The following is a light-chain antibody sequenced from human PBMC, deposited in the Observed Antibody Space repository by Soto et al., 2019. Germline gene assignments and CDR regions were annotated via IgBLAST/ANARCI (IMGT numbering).Light chain of an antibody. Sequence: DIQMTQSPSTLSASVGDRVTITCRASQSISSWLAWYQQKPGKAPKLLIYDASSLESGVPSRFSGRGSGTEFTRTISSLQPDDFATYYGQQYNSYWTFGQGTKVEIK. CDR2: DAS. CDR1: QSISSW. CDR3: QQYNSYWT. V-gene: IGKV1-5*01. J-gene: IGKJ1*01.